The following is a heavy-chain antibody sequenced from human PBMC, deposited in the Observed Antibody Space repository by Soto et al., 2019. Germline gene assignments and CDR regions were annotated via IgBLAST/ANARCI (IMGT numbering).Heavy chain of an antibody. V-gene: IGHV4-30-2*01. Sequence: PSETLSLTCAVSGGSISSGGYSWSWIRQPPGKGLEWIGYIYHSGSTYYNPSLKSRVTISVDRSKNQFSLKLSSVTAADTAVYYCATDYGDYYGMDVWGQGTTVTVSS. CDR2: IYHSGST. J-gene: IGHJ6*02. D-gene: IGHD4-17*01. CDR1: GGSISSGGYS. CDR3: ATDYGDYYGMDV.